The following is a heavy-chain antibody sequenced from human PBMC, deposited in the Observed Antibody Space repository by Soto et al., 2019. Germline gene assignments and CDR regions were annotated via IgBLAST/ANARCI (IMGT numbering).Heavy chain of an antibody. V-gene: IGHV1-69*01. Sequence: ASVKVSCKSSGGTFRSYAISGVRQAPGQGLEWMGGIIPIFGTANYAQKFQGRVTITADESTSTAYMELSSLRSEDTAVYYCARVRGAGSSIFDYWGQGTLVTVSS. CDR3: ARVRGAGSSIFDY. CDR1: GGTFRSYA. CDR2: IIPIFGTA. D-gene: IGHD1-26*01. J-gene: IGHJ4*02.